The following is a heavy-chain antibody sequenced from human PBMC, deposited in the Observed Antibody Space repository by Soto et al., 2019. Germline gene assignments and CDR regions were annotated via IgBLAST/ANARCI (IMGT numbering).Heavy chain of an antibody. CDR1: GFTFSNYA. Sequence: PGGSLRLSCAVSGFTFSNYAMSWVRQAPGKGLDWVSAISGSGASTYNADSVKGRFTISRDNSKNTLYLQMNSLRAEDTALYYCAKNDGTDGYYDAFDIWGQGTMVTVSS. J-gene: IGHJ3*02. CDR2: ISGSGAST. CDR3: AKNDGTDGYYDAFDI. D-gene: IGHD3-22*01. V-gene: IGHV3-23*01.